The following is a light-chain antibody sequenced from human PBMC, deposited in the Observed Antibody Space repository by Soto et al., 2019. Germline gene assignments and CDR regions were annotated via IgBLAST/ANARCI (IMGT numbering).Light chain of an antibody. CDR2: AAS. CDR3: QQSYSTPT. Sequence: DIQLTQAPSSLSASVGARVSITCRVSQSISSYLNWYQQKPGKAPKLLIYAASSLQSGVPSRFSGSGSGTDFTLTISSLQPEDFATYYCQQSYSTPTFGQGTKVDIK. J-gene: IGKJ1*01. CDR1: QSISSY. V-gene: IGKV1-39*01.